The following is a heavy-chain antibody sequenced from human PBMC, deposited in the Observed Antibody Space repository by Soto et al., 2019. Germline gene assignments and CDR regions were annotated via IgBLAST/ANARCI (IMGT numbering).Heavy chain of an antibody. CDR2: IYSGGST. CDR3: ARDRMVRGVMRDAFDI. J-gene: IGHJ3*02. V-gene: IGHV3-66*01. Sequence: GGPLRLCYAASGVTVISHYMSWVLQAPGKGLEWVSVIYSGGSTYYAPYVNGTFTTSRDNSKNTLYLQMNRMRAEDTAVYYCARDRMVRGVMRDAFDIWGQGTMVTVSS. D-gene: IGHD3-10*01. CDR1: GVTVISHY.